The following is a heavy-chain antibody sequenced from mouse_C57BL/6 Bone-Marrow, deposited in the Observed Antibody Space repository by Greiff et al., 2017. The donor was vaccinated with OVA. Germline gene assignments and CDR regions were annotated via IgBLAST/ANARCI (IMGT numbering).Heavy chain of an antibody. Sequence: VQGVESGAELARPGASVKLSCKASGYTFTSYGISWVKQRTGQGLEWIGEIYPRSGNTYYNEKFKGKATLTADKSSSTAYMELRSLTSEDSAVYFCARCSYGNYPRFGYWGQGTLVTVSA. J-gene: IGHJ3*01. D-gene: IGHD2-1*01. CDR2: IYPRSGNT. CDR3: ARCSYGNYPRFGY. V-gene: IGHV1-81*01. CDR1: GYTFTSYG.